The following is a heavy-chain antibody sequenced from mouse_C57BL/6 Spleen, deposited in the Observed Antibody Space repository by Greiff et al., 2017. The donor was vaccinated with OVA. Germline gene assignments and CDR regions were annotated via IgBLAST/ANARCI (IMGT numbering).Heavy chain of an antibody. CDR3: ARRGYDAEAAINAMDD. Sequence: VQLQQPGAELVKPGASVKLSCKASGYTFTSYWMPWVKQRPGQGLEWIGMIHPNSGSTNYTEKFKSQATLTVDKSSSTAYMQLSSLTSEDSAVYYCARRGYDAEAAINAMDDWGQGTSVTVSS. CDR2: IHPNSGST. D-gene: IGHD2-2*01. CDR1: GYTFTSYW. J-gene: IGHJ4*01. V-gene: IGHV1-64*01.